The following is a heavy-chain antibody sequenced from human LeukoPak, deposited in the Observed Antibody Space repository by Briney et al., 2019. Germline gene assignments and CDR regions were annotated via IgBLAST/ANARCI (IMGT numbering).Heavy chain of an antibody. Sequence: SQTLSLTCDVSGGSISTIGYSWSWIRQPPGKGLEWIGYIYQSGSSSYNPSLQSRVTISIDRSKNQFSLKLSSVTAADTAVYYCARDSYYDNSGEGAFDIWGQGTMVTVSA. D-gene: IGHD3-22*01. J-gene: IGHJ3*02. V-gene: IGHV4-30-2*01. CDR3: ARDSYYDNSGEGAFDI. CDR1: GGSISTIGYS. CDR2: IYQSGSS.